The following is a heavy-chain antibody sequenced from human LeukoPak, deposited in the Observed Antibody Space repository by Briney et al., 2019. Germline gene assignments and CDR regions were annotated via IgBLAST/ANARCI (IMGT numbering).Heavy chain of an antibody. CDR3: ARAVGATHFDY. CDR1: GFTFRSYW. V-gene: IGHV3-7*04. J-gene: IGHJ4*02. CDR2: IKQDGSEK. D-gene: IGHD1-26*01. Sequence: GGSLRLSCAASGFTFRSYWMSWVRQAPGKGLEGVANIKQDGSEKFYVDSVKGRFTISRDNDKNSLCLQMNSLRAEDAAVYYCARAVGATHFDYWGQGILVTVSS.